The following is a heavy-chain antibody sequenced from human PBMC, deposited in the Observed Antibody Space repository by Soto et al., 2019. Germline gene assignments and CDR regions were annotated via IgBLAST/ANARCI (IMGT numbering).Heavy chain of an antibody. Sequence: QVQLVQSGTEVKKPGASVKVSCKASGYTFTSYDINWVRQATGQGLEWMGWMNPNSGNTGYAQKFQGRVTMTRNTSISTAYMELSSLRSEDTAVYYCATLLGPFWSGYYGTWGQGTLVTVSS. CDR1: GYTFTSYD. J-gene: IGHJ5*02. CDR3: ATLLGPFWSGYYGT. D-gene: IGHD3-3*01. CDR2: MNPNSGNT. V-gene: IGHV1-8*01.